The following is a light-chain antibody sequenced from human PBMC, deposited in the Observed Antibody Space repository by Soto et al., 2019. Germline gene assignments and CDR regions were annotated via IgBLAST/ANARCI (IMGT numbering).Light chain of an antibody. Sequence: QAVVTQPPSVSGAPGQRVTISCTGSSSNIGAGYDVHWYQQLPGTAPKLLIYDNIHRPSGVPDRFSGSKSDTSASLAITGLQAEDEADYYCQSYDTTLSGLVFGGGTKVTVL. CDR1: SSNIGAGYD. J-gene: IGLJ3*02. V-gene: IGLV1-40*01. CDR2: DNI. CDR3: QSYDTTLSGLV.